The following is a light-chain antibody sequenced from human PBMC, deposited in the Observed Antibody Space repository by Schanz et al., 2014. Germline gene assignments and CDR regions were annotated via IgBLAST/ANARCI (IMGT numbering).Light chain of an antibody. CDR2: DVF. J-gene: IGLJ1*01. CDR1: SSDIGGYDY. V-gene: IGLV2-14*01. CDR3: SSYTSSSTLLYV. Sequence: QSALTQPASMSGSPGQSITISCNGSSSDIGGYDYVSWYRQYPGKAPKLMIYDVFNRPSGVSNRFSGSKSGNTASLTISGLQTEDEADYYCSSYTSSSTLLYVFGTGTKLTVL.